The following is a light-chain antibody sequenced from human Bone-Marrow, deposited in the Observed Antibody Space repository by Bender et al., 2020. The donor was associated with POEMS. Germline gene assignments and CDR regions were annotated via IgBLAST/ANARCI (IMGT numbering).Light chain of an antibody. CDR1: SSNIGTNP. CDR2: INN. J-gene: IGLJ3*02. CDR3: AAWEDSLNGWV. Sequence: QSVLTQAPSASGTPGQRVTISCSGSSSNIGTNPVNWYQQLPGTAPKLLIYINNQRPSGVPDRFSGSKSGTSASLAISGIQSEDEADYYCAAWEDSLNGWVFGGGTKLTVL. V-gene: IGLV1-44*01.